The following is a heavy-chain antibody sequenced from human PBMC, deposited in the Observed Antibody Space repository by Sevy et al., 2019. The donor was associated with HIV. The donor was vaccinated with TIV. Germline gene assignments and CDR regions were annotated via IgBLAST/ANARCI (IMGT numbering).Heavy chain of an antibody. CDR3: ARGYDVCPLIY. V-gene: IGHV4-34*01. J-gene: IGHJ4*01. Sequence: SETLSLTCTVYGGSFSADYWTWIRQPPGKGLEWIGEINHTGSTNYNPSLKSRVTISLDTSKNQFSLRLTSVTAADTAVFYCARGYDVCPLIYWGHGTLVTVSS. D-gene: IGHD3-22*01. CDR2: INHTGST. CDR1: GGSFSADY.